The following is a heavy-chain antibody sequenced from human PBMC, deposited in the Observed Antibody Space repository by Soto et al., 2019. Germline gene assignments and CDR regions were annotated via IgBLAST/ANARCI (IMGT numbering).Heavy chain of an antibody. D-gene: IGHD1-1*01. CDR3: AREKVGTTFFDN. Sequence: SETLSLTCSVSGFAISRGYYWSWVRQPPGKGLEWIGSIYPSVSSYHNPSLATRLRLSIDTSRNQFTLNLTSVTAADTALYFCAREKVGTTFFDNWGQGIQVTVSS. CDR1: GFAISRGYY. V-gene: IGHV4-38-2*02. CDR2: IYPSVSS. J-gene: IGHJ4*02.